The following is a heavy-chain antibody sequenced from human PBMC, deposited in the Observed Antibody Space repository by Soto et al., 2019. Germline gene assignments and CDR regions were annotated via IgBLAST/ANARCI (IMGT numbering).Heavy chain of an antibody. CDR2: ISAYNGNT. J-gene: IGHJ4*02. D-gene: IGHD3-9*01. Sequence: ASVKVSCKASGYTFTSYGISWVRQAPGQGLEWMGWISAYNGNTNYAQKLQGRVTMTTDTSTSTAYMELRSLRSDDTAVYYCARVGLRYFDWLLQDFDYWGQGTQVTVSS. CDR1: GYTFTSYG. CDR3: ARVGLRYFDWLLQDFDY. V-gene: IGHV1-18*04.